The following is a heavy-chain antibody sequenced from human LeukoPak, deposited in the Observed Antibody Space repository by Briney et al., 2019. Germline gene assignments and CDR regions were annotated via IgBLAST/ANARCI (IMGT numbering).Heavy chain of an antibody. CDR3: ARAPVTSCRGAFCYPFDY. CDR2: TSSSDDGT. Sequence: GTLRLSCVASGFPLSNYAMSWVRQVPGKGLEWVSATSSSDDGTYYADSVRGQFTISRDNSKNTLYLQMNRLRVEDAALYYCARAPVTSCRGAFCYPFDYWGQGTLVTVSS. D-gene: IGHD2-21*01. V-gene: IGHV3-23*01. CDR1: GFPLSNYA. J-gene: IGHJ4*02.